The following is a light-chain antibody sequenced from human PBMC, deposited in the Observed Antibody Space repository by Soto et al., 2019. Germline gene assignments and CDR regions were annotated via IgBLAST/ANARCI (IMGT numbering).Light chain of an antibody. CDR3: LQYNIWPRT. Sequence: EIVMTQSPATLSVSPWERATLSCRASQSVSSYLAWYQQKPGQAPRLLISGASTRATGIPARFSGSGSGTDFTLTISSRQSEDFALYYCLQYNIWPRTFGQGTKVDIK. CDR2: GAS. CDR1: QSVSSY. V-gene: IGKV3-15*01. J-gene: IGKJ1*01.